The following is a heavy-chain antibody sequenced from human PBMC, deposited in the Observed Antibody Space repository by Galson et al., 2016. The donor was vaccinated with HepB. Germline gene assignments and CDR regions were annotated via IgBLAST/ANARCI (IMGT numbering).Heavy chain of an antibody. CDR3: ARDPNYYDRSGYYLGLFDY. CDR1: GFTFSSFG. CDR2: IWSDGSDK. J-gene: IGHJ4*02. Sequence: SLRLSCAASGFTFSSFGIHWVRQAPGKGLEWVAVIWSDGSDKFYADSVKGRFTISRDYSKSTLYLQMNSLRAEDTAVYYCARDPNYYDRSGYYLGLFDYWGQGTLVTVSS. V-gene: IGHV3-33*01. D-gene: IGHD3-22*01.